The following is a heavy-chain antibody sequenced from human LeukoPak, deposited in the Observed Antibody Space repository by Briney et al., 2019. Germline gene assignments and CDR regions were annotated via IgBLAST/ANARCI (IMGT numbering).Heavy chain of an antibody. CDR3: ARDTYYDSSGYGSR. D-gene: IGHD3-22*01. CDR2: IYSGGST. V-gene: IGHV3-66*01. Sequence: GSPRLSCAASGFTVSSNYMSWVRQAPGKGLEWVSVIYSGGSTYYADSVKGRFTTSRDNSKNTLYLQMNSLRAEDTAVYYCARDTYYDSSGYGSRWGQGTLVTVPS. J-gene: IGHJ4*02. CDR1: GFTVSSNY.